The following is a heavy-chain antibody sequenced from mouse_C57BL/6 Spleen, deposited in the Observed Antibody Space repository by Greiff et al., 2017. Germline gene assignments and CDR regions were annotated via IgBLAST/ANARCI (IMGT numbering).Heavy chain of an antibody. V-gene: IGHV5-6*01. D-gene: IGHD2-4*01. CDR2: ISSGGSYT. CDR3: ARQEDYDGFAY. CDR1: GFTFSSYG. Sequence: EVQGVESGGDLVKPGGSLKLSCAASGFTFSSYGMSWVRRTPDKRLEWVATISSGGSYTYYPDSVKGRFTISRDNAKNTLYLQMSSLKSEDTAMYYCARQEDYDGFAYWGQGTLVTVSA. J-gene: IGHJ3*01.